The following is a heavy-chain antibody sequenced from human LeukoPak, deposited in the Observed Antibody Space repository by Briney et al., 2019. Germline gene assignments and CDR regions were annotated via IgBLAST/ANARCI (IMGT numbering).Heavy chain of an antibody. CDR2: IYYSGST. CDR1: GGSISSGDYY. V-gene: IGHV4-30-4*08. Sequence: SQTLSLNCTVSGGSISSGDYYWSWIRQPPGKGLEWIGYIYYSGSTYYNPSLKSRVTISVDTSKNQFSLKLSSVTATDTAVYYCARDLEAIDGSSHDAFDIWGQGTMVTVSS. CDR3: ARDLEAIDGSSHDAFDI. D-gene: IGHD1-26*01. J-gene: IGHJ3*02.